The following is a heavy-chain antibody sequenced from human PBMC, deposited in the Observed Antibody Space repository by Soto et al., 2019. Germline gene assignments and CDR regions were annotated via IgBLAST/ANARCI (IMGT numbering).Heavy chain of an antibody. V-gene: IGHV5-51*01. D-gene: IGHD5-12*01. J-gene: IGHJ3*02. CDR3: ARPELAPPVDGAFDI. CDR2: IYPGDSDT. CDR1: GYSFTSYW. Sequence: GESLKISCKGSGYSFTSYWIGWVRQMPGKGLEWMGIIYPGDSDTRYSPSFQGQVTISADKSISTAYLQWSSLRASDTAMYYCARPELAPPVDGAFDIWGQGTMVTVSS.